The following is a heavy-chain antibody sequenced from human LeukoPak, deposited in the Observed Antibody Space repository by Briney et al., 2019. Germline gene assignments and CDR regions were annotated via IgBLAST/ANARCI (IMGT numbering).Heavy chain of an antibody. V-gene: IGHV1-2*02. Sequence: GASVKVSCKASGYTFSGYYVHWVRQAPGQGLEWMGWINPNSGGTNYAQKFQGRVTMTRDTSISTAYMELSRVRSDDTAVYYCARGDYFGNFGIGTSYYYYYMDVWGKGTTVTVSS. J-gene: IGHJ6*03. CDR3: ARGDYFGNFGIGTSYYYYYMDV. D-gene: IGHD2/OR15-2a*01. CDR1: GYTFSGYY. CDR2: INPNSGGT.